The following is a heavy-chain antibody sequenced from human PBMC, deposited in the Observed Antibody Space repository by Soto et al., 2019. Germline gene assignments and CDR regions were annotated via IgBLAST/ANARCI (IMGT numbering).Heavy chain of an antibody. J-gene: IGHJ4*02. V-gene: IGHV3-30-3*01. D-gene: IGHD2-15*01. CDR1: GFTFSSYA. CDR3: ARQSPECSGGSCYPYYFDC. CDR2: ISYDGSNK. Sequence: QVQLVESGGGVVQPGRSLRLSCAASGFTFSSYAMHWVRQAPGKGLVWVAVISYDGSNKYYADSVKGRFTISRDNSKNTLYLQMNSLRAEDTAVYYCARQSPECSGGSCYPYYFDCWGQGTLVTV.